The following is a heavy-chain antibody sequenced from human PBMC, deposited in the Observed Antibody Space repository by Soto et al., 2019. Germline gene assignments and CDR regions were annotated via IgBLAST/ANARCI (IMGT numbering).Heavy chain of an antibody. CDR3: AMEAVGQQLTSPPDY. D-gene: IGHD6-13*01. J-gene: IGHJ4*02. V-gene: IGHV1-69*01. CDR2: IIPIFGTA. Sequence: QVQLVQSGAEVKKPGSSVKVSCKASGGTFSSYAISWVRQAPGQGLEWMGGIIPIFGTANYAQKFQGRVTITADESTSTADMELSSLRSEDTAVYYCAMEAVGQQLTSPPDYWGQGTLVTVSS. CDR1: GGTFSSYA.